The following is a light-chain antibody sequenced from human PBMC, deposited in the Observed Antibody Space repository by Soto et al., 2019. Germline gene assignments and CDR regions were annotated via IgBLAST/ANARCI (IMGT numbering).Light chain of an antibody. V-gene: IGKV1-12*01. CDR1: QDISTW. Sequence: DIQMTQSPSSVSASVGDRVTITCRASQDISTWLAWYQQKPGKAPKLLIYAASSLFSGVPSRFSGSGSGTDVTLPISSLQPEDFGTLYCQQADSLPPVTFGQGTRLDLK. CDR3: QQADSLPPVT. J-gene: IGKJ5*01. CDR2: AAS.